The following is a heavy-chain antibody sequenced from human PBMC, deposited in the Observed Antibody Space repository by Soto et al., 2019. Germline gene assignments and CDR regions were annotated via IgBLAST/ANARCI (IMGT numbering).Heavy chain of an antibody. Sequence: QVQLVQSGAEVKKPGSSVKVSCKASGGTFSSYAISWVRQAPGQGLEWMGGIIPISGTANYAQKFQGRVTITADESMSTAYMELSSLRSEDTAVYYCARSQGSSTSLEIYYYYYYGMDVWGQGTTVTVS. J-gene: IGHJ6*02. CDR1: GGTFSSYA. CDR3: ARSQGSSTSLEIYYYYYYGMDV. V-gene: IGHV1-69*01. D-gene: IGHD2-2*01. CDR2: IIPISGTA.